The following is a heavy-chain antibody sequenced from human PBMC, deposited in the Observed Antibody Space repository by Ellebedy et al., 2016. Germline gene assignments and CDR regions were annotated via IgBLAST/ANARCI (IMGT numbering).Heavy chain of an antibody. D-gene: IGHD2-2*02. Sequence: ASVKVSCKASGYTFTSYAMHWVRQAPGQRLEWMGWINAGNGNTKYSQKFQGRVTITRDTSASTAYMELSGLRSEDTVVYYCATEVIAAAAIQPNFDYWGQGTLVTVSS. CDR2: INAGNGNT. V-gene: IGHV1-3*01. CDR3: ATEVIAAAAIQPNFDY. CDR1: GYTFTSYA. J-gene: IGHJ4*02.